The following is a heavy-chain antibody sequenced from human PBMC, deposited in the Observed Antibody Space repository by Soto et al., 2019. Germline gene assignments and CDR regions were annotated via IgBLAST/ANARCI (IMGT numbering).Heavy chain of an antibody. Sequence: SETLSLTHPVSGCSISSYYGSWIRQPAGKGLEWIGRIYTSGSTNYNPSLKSRVTMSVDTSKNQFSLKLSSVTAADTTVYYCARACSSNSCYDVFDYWGQGTLVTVSS. CDR3: ARACSSNSCYDVFDY. V-gene: IGHV4-4*07. D-gene: IGHD2-2*01. CDR1: GCSISSYY. CDR2: IYTSGST. J-gene: IGHJ4*02.